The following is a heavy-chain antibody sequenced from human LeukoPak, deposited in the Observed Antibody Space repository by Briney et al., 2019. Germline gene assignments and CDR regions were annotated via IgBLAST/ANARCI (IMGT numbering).Heavy chain of an antibody. Sequence: PGGSLRLSCAASGFTFSNAWMSWVRQAPGKGLEWVGRIKSKTDGGTTDYAAPVKGRFTISRDDSKNTLYLQMNSLKTVDTAVYYCTTDIVVAPAAIVAEGFDYWGQGTLVTVSS. CDR2: IKSKTDGGTT. CDR1: GFTFSNAW. V-gene: IGHV3-15*01. J-gene: IGHJ4*02. D-gene: IGHD2-2*02. CDR3: TTDIVVAPAAIVAEGFDY.